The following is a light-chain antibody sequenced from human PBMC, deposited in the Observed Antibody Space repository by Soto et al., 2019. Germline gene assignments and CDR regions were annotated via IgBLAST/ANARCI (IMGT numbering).Light chain of an antibody. CDR3: QQYNSYPWT. J-gene: IGKJ1*01. Sequence: DIQMTQSPSTVSACVGDRVTITCRASQSISSFVAWYQQKPGKAPKLLIYDASSLESGVPSTFSGSGSGTEFTLTISSLQPDDFATYYCQQYNSYPWTFGQGTMADIK. CDR2: DAS. CDR1: QSISSF. V-gene: IGKV1-5*01.